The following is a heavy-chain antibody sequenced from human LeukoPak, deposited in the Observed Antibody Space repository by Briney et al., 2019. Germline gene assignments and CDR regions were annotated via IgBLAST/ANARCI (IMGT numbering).Heavy chain of an antibody. Sequence: GGSLRLSCAASGFTFNNYAMNWVRQAPGKGLEWVSSISGGGETTYYADSAKGRFTISRDNSQNTLYLQMNSLRAEDTAVYHCARDYADYVGYFFFDYWGQGTLVTVSS. J-gene: IGHJ4*02. CDR2: ISGGGETT. CDR3: ARDYADYVGYFFFDY. CDR1: GFTFNNYA. V-gene: IGHV3-23*01. D-gene: IGHD4-17*01.